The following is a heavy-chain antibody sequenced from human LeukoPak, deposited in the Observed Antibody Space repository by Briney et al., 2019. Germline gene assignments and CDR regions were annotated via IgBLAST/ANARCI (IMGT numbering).Heavy chain of an antibody. CDR1: GYTFTGYY. CDR2: INPHSGGT. V-gene: IGHV1-2*02. D-gene: IGHD2-15*01. Sequence: ASVKVSCKASGYTFTGYYVHWVRQAPGQGLEWMGWINPHSGGTSYAQKFQGRVTMTRDTSISTAYMELSRLRFDDTAVYYCARVGYCSTGNCYSDWFDPWGQGTLVTVSS. J-gene: IGHJ5*02. CDR3: ARVGYCSTGNCYSDWFDP.